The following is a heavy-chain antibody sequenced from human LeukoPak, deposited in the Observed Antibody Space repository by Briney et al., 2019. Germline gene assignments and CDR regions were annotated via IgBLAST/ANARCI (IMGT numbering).Heavy chain of an antibody. CDR1: GGSISGYY. CDR2: IYYSGST. Sequence: KASETLSLTCTVSGGSISGYYWTWIRQPPGKGLEYIGYIYYSGSTSHNPSLKSRVTISVDTSKNQFSLKLGSVTAADTAVYYCARGRYTFDYWGQGTLVTVSS. J-gene: IGHJ4*02. D-gene: IGHD1-1*01. V-gene: IGHV4-59*01. CDR3: ARGRYTFDY.